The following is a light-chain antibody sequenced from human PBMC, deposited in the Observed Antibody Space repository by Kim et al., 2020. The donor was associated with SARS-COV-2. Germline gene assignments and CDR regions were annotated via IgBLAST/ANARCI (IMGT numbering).Light chain of an antibody. CDR3: QQSSRTSKS. CDR2: FAS. CDR1: QSISNH. J-gene: IGKJ2*03. V-gene: IGKV1-39*01. Sequence: SASVGDRATITCRASQSISNHLNWYQQRPGKATKLLIYFASSVQSGVPSRFTGSGSGTDFTLTISSLQPEDFATYYCQQSSRTSKSFGQGTKLEI.